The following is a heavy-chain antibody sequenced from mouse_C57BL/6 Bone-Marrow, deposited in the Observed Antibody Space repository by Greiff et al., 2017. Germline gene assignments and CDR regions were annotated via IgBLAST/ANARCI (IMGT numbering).Heavy chain of an antibody. Sequence: QVQLQQPGAELVMPGASVKLFCKASGYTFTSYWMHWVKQRPGQGLEWIGEIDPSDSYTNYNQKFKGKSTLTVDKSSSTAYMQLSSLTSEDSAVYYCARGGYWGQGTTLTVSS. CDR2: IDPSDSYT. V-gene: IGHV1-69*01. CDR3: ARGGY. CDR1: GYTFTSYW. J-gene: IGHJ2*01.